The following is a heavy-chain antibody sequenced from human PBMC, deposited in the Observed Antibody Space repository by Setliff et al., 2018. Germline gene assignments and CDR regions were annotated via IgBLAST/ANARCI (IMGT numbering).Heavy chain of an antibody. J-gene: IGHJ6*02. CDR2: ISSSSSTI. CDR1: GFTFNTYW. CDR3: TRDQDYYGMDV. V-gene: IGHV3-48*04. Sequence: PGGSLRLSCAGSGFTFNTYWMTWVRQAPGKGLEWVSYISSSSSTIYYADSVKGRFTISRDNAKNSLYLQMNSLRGEDTAVYHCTRDQDYYGMDVWGQGTTVTVSS.